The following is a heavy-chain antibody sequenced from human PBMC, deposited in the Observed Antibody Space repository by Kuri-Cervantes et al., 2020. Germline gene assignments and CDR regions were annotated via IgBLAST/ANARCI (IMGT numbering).Heavy chain of an antibody. J-gene: IGHJ3*02. D-gene: IGHD3-22*01. CDR1: GFTFDDYA. Sequence: GGSLRLSCAASGFTFDDYAMHWVRQAPGKGLEWVAVISYDGSNKYYADSVKGRFTISRDNSKNTLYLQMNSLRAEDTAVYYCAKLCYDSSQVVAFDIWGQGTMVTVSS. V-gene: IGHV3-30*18. CDR3: AKLCYDSSQVVAFDI. CDR2: ISYDGSNK.